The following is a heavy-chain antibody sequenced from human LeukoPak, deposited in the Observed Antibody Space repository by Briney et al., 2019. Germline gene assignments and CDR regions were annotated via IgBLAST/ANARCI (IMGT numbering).Heavy chain of an antibody. CDR3: ARTNPAPYYYDSSGYGDY. J-gene: IGHJ4*02. D-gene: IGHD3-22*01. V-gene: IGHV3-11*04. CDR1: GFTFSDYY. Sequence: GGSLKLSCAASGFTFSDYYMSWIRQAPGKGLEWVSYISSSGSTIYYADSVKGRFTISRDNSKNTLYLQMNSLRAEDTAVYYCARTNPAPYYYDSSGYGDYWGQGTLVTVSS. CDR2: ISSSGSTI.